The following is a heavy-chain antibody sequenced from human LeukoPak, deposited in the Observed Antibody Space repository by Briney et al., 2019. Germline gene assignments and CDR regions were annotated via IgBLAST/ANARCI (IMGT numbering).Heavy chain of an antibody. CDR2: IRRKTDGETT. CDR3: VTDLVIKGYFDY. J-gene: IGHJ4*02. V-gene: IGHV3-15*01. CDR1: GFTFSNVW. D-gene: IGHD2-21*01. Sequence: GGSLRLSCAASGFTFSNVWMSWVRQVPGKGLEWVGRIRRKTDGETTDHAAPVEGRFTISRDDSKNTLYLQMNSLKTEDTAVYYCVTDLVIKGYFDYWGQGALVTVSS.